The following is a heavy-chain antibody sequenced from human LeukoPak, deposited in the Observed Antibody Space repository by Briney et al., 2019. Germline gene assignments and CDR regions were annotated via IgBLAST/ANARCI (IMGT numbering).Heavy chain of an antibody. D-gene: IGHD2-15*01. CDR3: ARLNCSGGSCYSVDH. CDR1: GGSINSGAYY. CDR2: IYYSGST. V-gene: IGHV4-30-4*08. Sequence: SETLSLTCSVSGGSINSGAYYWSWIRQPPGKGLEWIGYIYYSGSTYYNPSLKSRVTITVDTYKNQFSLKLSSVTAADTAVYYCARLNCSGGSCYSVDHWGQGTLVTVSS. J-gene: IGHJ5*02.